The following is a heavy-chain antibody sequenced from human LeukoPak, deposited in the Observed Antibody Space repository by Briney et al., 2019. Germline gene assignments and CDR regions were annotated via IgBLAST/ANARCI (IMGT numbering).Heavy chain of an antibody. Sequence: SETLSLTCTVSGGSISIGYYYWSWIRQPAGKGLEWIGRMYTSGSTEYNPSLNSRVTISVDTSKNQFSLKLSSVTAADTAVYYWTRSRERYCTSGSCYIDLQARWGQGTLVTVSS. D-gene: IGHD2-2*02. CDR2: MYTSGST. J-gene: IGHJ4*02. CDR1: GGSISIGYYY. CDR3: TRSRERYCTSGSCYIDLQAR. V-gene: IGHV4-61*02.